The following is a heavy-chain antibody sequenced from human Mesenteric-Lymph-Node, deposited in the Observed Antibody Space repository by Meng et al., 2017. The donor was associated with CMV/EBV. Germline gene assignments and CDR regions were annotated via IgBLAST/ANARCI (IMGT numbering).Heavy chain of an antibody. Sequence: GESLKISCAASGFTFSSHWMTWVRQAPGKGLEWVSTTSGSGGNTYYADSVKGRFTISRDNSKNTLYLQMNSLRAEDTAVYFCAKGSGIHRNLMDVWGQGTTVTVSS. J-gene: IGHJ6*02. V-gene: IGHV3-23*01. CDR3: AKGSGIHRNLMDV. D-gene: IGHD1-14*01. CDR1: GFTFSSHW. CDR2: TSGSGGNT.